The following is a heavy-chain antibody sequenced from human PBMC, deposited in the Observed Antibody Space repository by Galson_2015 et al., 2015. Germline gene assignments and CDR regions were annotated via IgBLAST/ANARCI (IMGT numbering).Heavy chain of an antibody. D-gene: IGHD2-15*01. CDR2: IYYSGST. Sequence: SETLSLTCTVSGGSISSYYWSWIRQPPGKGLEWLGYIYYSGSTNYNPSLKSRVTISVDTSKNQFSLKLSSVTAADTAVYYCAREGCSGGSCYSVFHDAFDIWGQGTMVTVSS. J-gene: IGHJ3*02. V-gene: IGHV4-59*01. CDR1: GGSISSYY. CDR3: AREGCSGGSCYSVFHDAFDI.